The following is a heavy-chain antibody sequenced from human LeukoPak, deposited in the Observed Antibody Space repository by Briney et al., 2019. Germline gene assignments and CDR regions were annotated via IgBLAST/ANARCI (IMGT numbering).Heavy chain of an antibody. Sequence: GGSLRLSCAASGFTVSSNYMSWVRQAPGKGLEWVSVIYSGGSTYYADSVKGRFTISRDNSKNTLYLQMNSLRAEDTAVYYCARHPYCGGDCPADYWGQGTLVTVSS. J-gene: IGHJ4*02. CDR2: IYSGGST. CDR1: GFTVSSNY. V-gene: IGHV3-66*04. D-gene: IGHD2-21*02. CDR3: ARHPYCGGDCPADY.